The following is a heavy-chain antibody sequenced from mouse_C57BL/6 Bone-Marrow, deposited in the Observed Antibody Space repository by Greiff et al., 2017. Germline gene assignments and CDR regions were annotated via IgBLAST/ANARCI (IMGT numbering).Heavy chain of an antibody. CDR3: VRHSSYSYDEDWYFDV. Sequence: EVKLMESGGGLVQPKGSLKLSCAASGFSFNTYAMNWVRQAPGQGLEWVASIRSKSNNYATYYVDSVKDRFTISRDDSESMRYLQMNNLKTEDTAMYYCVRHSSYSYDEDWYFDVWGTGTTVTVSS. CDR1: GFSFNTYA. J-gene: IGHJ1*03. CDR2: IRSKSNNYAT. V-gene: IGHV10-1*01. D-gene: IGHD2-12*01.